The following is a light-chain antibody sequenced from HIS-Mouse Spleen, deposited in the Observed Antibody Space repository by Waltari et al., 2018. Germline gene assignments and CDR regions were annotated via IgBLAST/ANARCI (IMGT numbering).Light chain of an antibody. V-gene: IGLV2-11*01. J-gene: IGLJ3*02. CDR3: CSYAGSFWV. Sequence: QSALTQPRPVSGSPGQSVTISCTGTSSDVGGYNYVSWYQQHPGKAPKLMIYDVSKRPSGVPDSFSGSKSGNTASLTISGLQAEDEADYYCCSYAGSFWVFGGGTKLTVL. CDR2: DVS. CDR1: SSDVGGYNY.